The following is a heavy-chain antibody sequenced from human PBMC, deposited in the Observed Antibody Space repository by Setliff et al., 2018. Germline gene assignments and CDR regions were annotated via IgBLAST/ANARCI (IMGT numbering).Heavy chain of an antibody. D-gene: IGHD3-22*01. Sequence: ASVKVSCKASGYTYSLSWVRQAPGQGLEWMGWISGFNSYTQYSQKFKGRVTMTTDTSTNTAYMELSSLRSDDTAMYYCARDRYFYDASGQRSGYYYYMDVWGKGTTVTVSS. CDR3: ARDRYFYDASGQRSGYYYYMDV. J-gene: IGHJ6*03. V-gene: IGHV1-18*01. CDR2: ISGFNSYT. CDR1: GYTYS.